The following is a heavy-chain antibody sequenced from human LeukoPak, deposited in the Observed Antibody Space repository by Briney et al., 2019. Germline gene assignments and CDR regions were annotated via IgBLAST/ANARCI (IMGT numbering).Heavy chain of an antibody. CDR2: IYSGGST. V-gene: IGHV3-53*01. Sequence: GGSLRLSCAASGFTVSSNYMSWVRQAPGEGLEWVSVIYSGGSTYYADSAKGRFTISRDNSKNTLYLQMNSLRAEDTAVYYCARVGDCSSTSCFYWAPFDCWGQGTLVTVSS. CDR1: GFTVSSNY. J-gene: IGHJ4*02. D-gene: IGHD2-2*01. CDR3: ARVGDCSSTSCFYWAPFDC.